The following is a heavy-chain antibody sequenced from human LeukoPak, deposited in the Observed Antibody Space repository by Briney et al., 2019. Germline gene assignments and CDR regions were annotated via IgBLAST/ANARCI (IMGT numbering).Heavy chain of an antibody. J-gene: IGHJ6*03. CDR3: ARGSYYDFWSGYHYYYYYMDV. CDR2: ISSSGRDI. Sequence: GGSLRLSCAASGFTFTTCNVNWVRQAPGKGLEWVSYISSSGRDIYYADSVKGRFTISRDNSKNTLYLQMNSLRAEDTAVYYCARGSYYDFWSGYHYYYYYMDVWGKGTTVTVSS. CDR1: GFTFTTCN. D-gene: IGHD3-3*01. V-gene: IGHV3-48*01.